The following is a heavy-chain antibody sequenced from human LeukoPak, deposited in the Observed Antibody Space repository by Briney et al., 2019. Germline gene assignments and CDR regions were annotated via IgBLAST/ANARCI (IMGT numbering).Heavy chain of an antibody. Sequence: GASVKVSCKASGGTFSSYAISWVRQAPGQGLEWMGGIISIFGTANYAQKFQGRVTITADESTSTAYMELSSLRSEDTAVYYCARGGCSGGSCYSRFRFDYWGQGTLVTVSS. D-gene: IGHD2-15*01. CDR3: ARGGCSGGSCYSRFRFDY. CDR2: IISIFGTA. V-gene: IGHV1-69*13. CDR1: GGTFSSYA. J-gene: IGHJ4*02.